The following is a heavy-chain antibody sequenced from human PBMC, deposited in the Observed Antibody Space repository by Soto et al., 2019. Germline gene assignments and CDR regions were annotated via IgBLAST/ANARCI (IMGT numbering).Heavy chain of an antibody. CDR1: GGSFSGYY. J-gene: IGHJ5*02. CDR3: ARVGLRYVDWLRFDR. CDR2: INHSGST. V-gene: IGHV4-34*01. D-gene: IGHD3-9*01. Sequence: PPATLCLTCTVYGGSFSGYYWSWIRQPPGKGLEWIGEINHSGSTNYNPSLKSRVTISVDTSKNQFSLKLSSVTAADTAVYYCARVGLRYVDWLRFDRRGKGTRVLVYS.